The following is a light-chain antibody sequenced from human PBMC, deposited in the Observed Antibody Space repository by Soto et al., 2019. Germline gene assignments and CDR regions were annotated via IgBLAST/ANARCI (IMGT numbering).Light chain of an antibody. CDR3: QTYYTSLSGAYV. Sequence: QSVLTQPPSVSGAPGQRVTISCTGSSSDIGAGYDVHWYQEVPGTAPKLLIYGINNRPSGVPDRFSGSKSGTSASLAITGLQAEDEADYYCQTYYTSLSGAYVFGTGTKLTVL. V-gene: IGLV1-40*01. J-gene: IGLJ1*01. CDR2: GIN. CDR1: SSDIGAGYD.